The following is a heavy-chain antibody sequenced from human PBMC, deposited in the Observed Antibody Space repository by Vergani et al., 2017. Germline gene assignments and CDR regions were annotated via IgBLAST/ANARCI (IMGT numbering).Heavy chain of an antibody. J-gene: IGHJ4*02. V-gene: IGHV4-59*01. CDR2: IYYSGST. CDR1: GGSISSYY. CDR3: ASLRYFDWPTQYYFDY. Sequence: QVQLQESGPGLVKPSETLSLTCTVSGGSISSYYWSWIRQPPGKGLEWIGYIYYSGSTNYNPSLKSRVTISVDTSKNRFSLKLSSVTAADTAVYYCASLRYFDWPTQYYFDYWGQGTLVTVSS. D-gene: IGHD3-9*01.